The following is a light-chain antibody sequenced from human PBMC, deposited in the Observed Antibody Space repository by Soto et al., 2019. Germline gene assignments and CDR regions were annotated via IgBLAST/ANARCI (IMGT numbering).Light chain of an antibody. CDR3: QSYGLSDYVV. J-gene: IGLJ2*01. CDR2: GNI. V-gene: IGLV1-40*01. CDR1: SSNIGAGYD. Sequence: QSVLTQPPSVSGAPGQRVTISCTGSSSNIGAGYDVHWYQLLPGTAPKLLIYGNINRPSGVPDRFSGSRSGTSAYLAITGLQAEDEADYYCQSYGLSDYVVFGGGTKLTV.